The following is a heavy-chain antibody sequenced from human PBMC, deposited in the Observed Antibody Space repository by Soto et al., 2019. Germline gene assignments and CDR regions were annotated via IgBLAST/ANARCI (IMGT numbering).Heavy chain of an antibody. V-gene: IGHV3-23*01. CDR1: GFTFGTYA. CDR2: ISGIDGST. CDR3: ARDDGLSSTNVKAFDI. Sequence: EVRLLESGGNLVQPGGSLRLSCAASGFTFGTYALSWVRQAPGKGLEWVSAISGIDGSTYYADSVEGRFTISRDNSKNTLHLQMNSLTVADTALYYCARDDGLSSTNVKAFDIWGQGTKVTVSS. D-gene: IGHD2-2*01. J-gene: IGHJ3*02.